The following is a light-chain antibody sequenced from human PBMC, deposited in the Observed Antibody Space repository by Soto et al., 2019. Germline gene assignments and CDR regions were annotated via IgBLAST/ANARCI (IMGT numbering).Light chain of an antibody. Sequence: EVLLTQSPAALSLSPGETATLSCRASHSVVDNLAWYQQRPGQAPRLLIYRATSRATGVPARFSGSGTGTEFSLTIRSLQSEDFEVYYCQQYDLWPPITFGQGTRLEIK. CDR3: QQYDLWPPIT. V-gene: IGKV3-15*01. J-gene: IGKJ5*01. CDR1: HSVVDN. CDR2: RAT.